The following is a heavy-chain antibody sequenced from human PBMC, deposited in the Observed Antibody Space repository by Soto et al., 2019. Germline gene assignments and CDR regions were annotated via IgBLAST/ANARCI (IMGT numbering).Heavy chain of an antibody. D-gene: IGHD6-6*01. CDR3: ARGRRAAPDY. Sequence: ASETLSLNCAVYGGSFSGYYWSWIRQPPGKGLEWIGEINHSGSTNYNPSLKSRVTISVDTSKDQFSLKLSSVTAADTAVYYCARGRRAAPDYWGQGTLVTVSS. J-gene: IGHJ4*02. CDR1: GGSFSGYY. CDR2: INHSGST. V-gene: IGHV4-34*01.